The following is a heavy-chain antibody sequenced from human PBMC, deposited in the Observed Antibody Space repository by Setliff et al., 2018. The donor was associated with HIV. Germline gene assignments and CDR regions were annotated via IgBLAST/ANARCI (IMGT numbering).Heavy chain of an antibody. V-gene: IGHV1-69*05. CDR3: AREGRAARPRSWFDP. J-gene: IGHJ5*02. Sequence: GASVKVSCKASGGTFSSYAISWVRQAPGQGLEWMGGIIPIFGTANYAQKFQGGVTITTDESTSTAYMELSSLRSEDTAVYYCAREGRAARPRSWFDPWGQGILVTVSS. CDR2: IIPIFGTA. CDR1: GGTFSSYA. D-gene: IGHD6-6*01.